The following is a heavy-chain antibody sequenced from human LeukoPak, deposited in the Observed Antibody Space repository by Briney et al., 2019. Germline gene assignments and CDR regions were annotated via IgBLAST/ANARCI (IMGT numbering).Heavy chain of an antibody. D-gene: IGHD2-2*01. CDR2: IYYSGST. CDR3: ARGQYQLLSRDHDAFDI. CDR1: GGSISSYY. Sequence: NTSETLSLTCTVSGGSISSYYWSWIRQPPGKGLEWIGYIYYSGSTNYNPSLKSRVTISVDRSKDQFSLKLSSVTAADTAVYYCARGQYQLLSRDHDAFDIWGQGTMVTVSS. J-gene: IGHJ3*02. V-gene: IGHV4-59*01.